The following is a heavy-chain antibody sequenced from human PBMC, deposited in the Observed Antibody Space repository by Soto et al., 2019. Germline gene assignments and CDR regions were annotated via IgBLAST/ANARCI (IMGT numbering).Heavy chain of an antibody. CDR3: ARGSSGWYTLGF. CDR1: GFTFSSYG. J-gene: IGHJ4*02. CDR2: IWYDGSNK. D-gene: IGHD6-19*01. Sequence: GGSLRLSCAASGFTFSSYGMHWVRQAPGKGLEWVAVIWYDGSNKYYADSVKGRFTISRDNSKNTLYLQMNSLRAEDTAVYYCARGSSGWYTLGFWGQGTLVTVSS. V-gene: IGHV3-33*01.